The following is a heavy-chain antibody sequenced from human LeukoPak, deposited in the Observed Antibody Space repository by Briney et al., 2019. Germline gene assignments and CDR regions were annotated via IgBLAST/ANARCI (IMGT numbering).Heavy chain of an antibody. D-gene: IGHD2-15*01. V-gene: IGHV4-39*07. Sequence: PSETLSLTCTVSGGSVSSRHYYWGWIRQPPGKGLEWIGSVYYSGTTYYNPSLKSRVTISVDTSKNQFSLKLSSVTAADTAVYYCARVSAANYYYYMDVWGKGTTVTISS. CDR2: VYYSGTT. CDR1: GGSVSSRHYY. CDR3: ARVSAANYYYYMDV. J-gene: IGHJ6*03.